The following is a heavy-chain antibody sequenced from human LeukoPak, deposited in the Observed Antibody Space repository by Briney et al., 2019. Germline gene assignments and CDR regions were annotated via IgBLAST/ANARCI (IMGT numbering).Heavy chain of an antibody. CDR1: GDSINSDY. V-gene: IGHV4-59*01. CDR3: ARVGGKTTINNAAFEI. D-gene: IGHD5-24*01. Sequence: SETLSLTCTVSGDSINSDYWNWLRQPPGKGQEWIGYIYHTGSTNYNPSLRSRVTISVDTSKKHFSLKLTSVTAADTAIYYCARVGGKTTINNAAFEIWGQGTMVTVSS. J-gene: IGHJ3*02. CDR2: IYHTGST.